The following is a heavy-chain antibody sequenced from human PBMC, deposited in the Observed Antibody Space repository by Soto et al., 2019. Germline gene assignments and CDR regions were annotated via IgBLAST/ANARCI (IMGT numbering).Heavy chain of an antibody. V-gene: IGHV1-69*01. Sequence: QVQLVQSGAEVKQPGSSVKVSCKASGGTFRNYGISWVRQAPGQGLEWVGGIIPIFGTAKYAQKFQGRVTITADESTTTAYLELRSLRSEDTAVYYCARDGTLFESISYYYLYWRQGTLVTVSS. CDR2: IIPIFGTA. J-gene: IGHJ4*02. CDR3: ARDGTLFESISYYYLY. D-gene: IGHD3-22*01. CDR1: GGTFRNYG.